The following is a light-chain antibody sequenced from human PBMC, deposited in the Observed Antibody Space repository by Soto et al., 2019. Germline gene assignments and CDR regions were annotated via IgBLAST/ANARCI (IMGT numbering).Light chain of an antibody. J-gene: IGKJ2*01. CDR2: AAS. CDR3: QQANTFPYT. Sequence: DIQMTQSPSSVSASVGDRVTITCRASQGISSWLAWYQQKPGKAPKLLINAASTLQSGVPSRFRRSGSGTDFTLTSSSRQPEDFATYYGQQANTFPYTFGQGTKLEIK. V-gene: IGKV1-12*01. CDR1: QGISSW.